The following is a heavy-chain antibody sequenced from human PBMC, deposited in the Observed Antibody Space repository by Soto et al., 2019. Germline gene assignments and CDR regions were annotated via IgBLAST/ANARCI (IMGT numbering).Heavy chain of an antibody. Sequence: TGGSLRLSCAASGFTFSSYSMNWVRQAPGKGLEWVSYISSSSSTIYYADSVKGRFTISRDNAKNSLYLQMNSLRAEDTAVYYCARDYYDILTGYYPTEYFQHWGQGTLVTVS. D-gene: IGHD3-9*01. CDR3: ARDYYDILTGYYPTEYFQH. V-gene: IGHV3-48*01. CDR2: ISSSSSTI. J-gene: IGHJ1*01. CDR1: GFTFSSYS.